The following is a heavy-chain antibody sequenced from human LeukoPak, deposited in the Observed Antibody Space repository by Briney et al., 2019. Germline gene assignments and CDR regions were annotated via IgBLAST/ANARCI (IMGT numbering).Heavy chain of an antibody. Sequence: GSLRLSCAASGFTVSSNYMSWVRQPPGKGLEWIGEINHSGSTNYNPSLKSRVTISVDTSKNQFSLKLSSVTAADTAVYYCARDDYGDLSGAFDIWGQGTMVTVSS. D-gene: IGHD4-17*01. V-gene: IGHV4-34*01. CDR1: GFTVSSNY. J-gene: IGHJ3*02. CDR2: INHSGST. CDR3: ARDDYGDLSGAFDI.